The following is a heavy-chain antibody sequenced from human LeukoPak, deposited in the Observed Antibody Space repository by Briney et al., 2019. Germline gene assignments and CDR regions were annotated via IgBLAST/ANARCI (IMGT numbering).Heavy chain of an antibody. CDR2: ISGSGGST. CDR3: AKGPTYYYDTSGYSYFDY. V-gene: IGHV3-23*01. Sequence: RGSLRLSCAASGFTFSSYSMNWVRQAPGQGLELVSAISGSGGSTYYADSVKGRFTISRDNSKNTLYLQMNSLRAEDTAIYYCAKGPTYYYDTSGYSYFDYWGQGTLVTVSS. D-gene: IGHD3-22*01. CDR1: GFTFSSYS. J-gene: IGHJ4*02.